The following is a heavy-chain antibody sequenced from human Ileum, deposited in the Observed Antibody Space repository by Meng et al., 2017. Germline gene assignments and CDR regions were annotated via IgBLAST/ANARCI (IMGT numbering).Heavy chain of an antibody. Sequence: QVRLQESCPGLVRPSETQSLTCNVSGGSVSSASYYWSWIRQPPGKGLEWIGLIHYSGSRNYNPSLKSRVTMSVDTSKNQVSLRLTSVPAADTAVYYCARFYGSGTFEVHDYWGQGTLVTLSS. J-gene: IGHJ4*02. CDR2: IHYSGSR. CDR1: GGSVSSASYY. V-gene: IGHV4-61*01. D-gene: IGHD3-10*01. CDR3: ARFYGSGTFEVHDY.